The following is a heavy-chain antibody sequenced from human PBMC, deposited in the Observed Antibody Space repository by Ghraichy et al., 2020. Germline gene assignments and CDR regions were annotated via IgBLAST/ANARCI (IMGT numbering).Heavy chain of an antibody. V-gene: IGHV4-61*01. J-gene: IGHJ6*03. D-gene: IGHD2-2*01. CDR2: IYYSGST. Sequence: SETLYLTCTVSGGSVSSGSYYWSWIRQPPGKGLEWIGYIYYSGSTNYNPSLKSRVTISVDTSKNQFSLKLSSVTAADTAVYYCARSHCSSTSCSNYYYYYYMDVWGKGTTVTVSS. CDR3: ARSHCSSTSCSNYYYYYYMDV. CDR1: GGSVSSGSYY.